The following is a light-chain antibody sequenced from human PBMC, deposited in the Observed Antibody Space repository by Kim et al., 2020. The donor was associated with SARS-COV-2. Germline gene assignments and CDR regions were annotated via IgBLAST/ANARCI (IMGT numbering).Light chain of an antibody. V-gene: IGKV3-15*01. J-gene: IGKJ1*01. CDR3: QQYSDWPT. CDR1: ESVATN. Sequence: TQSPATLSASLGQTVTLSCRASESVATNVAWYLQKRGQTPRLLIFGASTRAAGIPDRFTGSGSETEFTLTISGLQSEDFAVYYCQQYSDWPTFGQGTKVDIK. CDR2: GAS.